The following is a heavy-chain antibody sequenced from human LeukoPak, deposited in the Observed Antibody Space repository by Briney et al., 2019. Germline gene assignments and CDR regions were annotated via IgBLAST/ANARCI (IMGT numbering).Heavy chain of an antibody. D-gene: IGHD3-3*01. J-gene: IGHJ4*02. Sequence: SVKVSCKASGGTFSSYAISWVRQAPGQGLEWMGGIIPIFGTANYAQKFQGRVTITTDESTSTAYMELSSLRSEDTAVYYCARTKPSDFWSGYYMYYFDYWGQGTLVTVSS. CDR1: GGTFSSYA. CDR2: IIPIFGTA. V-gene: IGHV1-69*05. CDR3: ARTKPSDFWSGYYMYYFDY.